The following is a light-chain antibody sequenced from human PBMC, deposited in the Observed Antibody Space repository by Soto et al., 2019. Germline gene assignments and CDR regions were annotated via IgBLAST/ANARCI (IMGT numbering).Light chain of an antibody. J-gene: IGLJ1*01. CDR3: AAWDDSLNACV. CDR1: SSNIGSKT. Sequence: QPVLTQAPSASGTPGQRVTISCSGSSSNIGSKTVNWYQQLPGMAPQLLTFNNYQRPSGVPDRFSGSKSGTSASLAISGLQSEDESHNYCAAWDDSLNACVFGTGTKLTVL. V-gene: IGLV1-44*01. CDR2: NNY.